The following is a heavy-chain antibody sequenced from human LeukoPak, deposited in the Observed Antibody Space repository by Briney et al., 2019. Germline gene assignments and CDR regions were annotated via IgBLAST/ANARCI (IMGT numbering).Heavy chain of an antibody. Sequence: PGGSLRLSCAASGFTFSSYGMHWVRQAPGKGLEWVAVIWYDGSNKYYADSVKGRFTISRDNSKNTLYLQMNSLRAEDTAVYYCAKGGGYGDYGGYWGQGTLVTVSS. CDR1: GFTFSSYG. J-gene: IGHJ4*02. CDR3: AKGGGYGDYGGY. D-gene: IGHD1-26*01. CDR2: IWYDGSNK. V-gene: IGHV3-33*06.